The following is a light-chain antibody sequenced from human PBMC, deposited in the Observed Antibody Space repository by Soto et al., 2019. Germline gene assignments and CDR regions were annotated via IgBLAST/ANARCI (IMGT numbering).Light chain of an antibody. V-gene: IGKV1-5*01. Sequence: DIQMTQSASTLSTYVGDRVTITCRASQSISSWLAWYQQKPGKAPKLLIYDASSLESGAPSRFSGSGSGTEFTLTISSLQPDDFATYYCQQYNSYSQTFGQGTKVDIK. CDR3: QQYNSYSQT. CDR1: QSISSW. CDR2: DAS. J-gene: IGKJ1*01.